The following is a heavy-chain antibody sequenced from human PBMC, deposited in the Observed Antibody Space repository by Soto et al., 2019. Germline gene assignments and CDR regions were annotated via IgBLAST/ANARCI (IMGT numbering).Heavy chain of an antibody. D-gene: IGHD1-26*01. CDR1: GFMFSNYG. Sequence: QVQLVESGGGVVQPGRSLRLSCTAAGFMFSNYGMHWVRQAPGKGLEWVAVIWHDGINKYYGDSVKGRFTISRDNSKNTLFLQLNSLSAEDTAVYYCARSFSPGWADYWGQGTLVTVSS. CDR3: ARSFSPGWADY. V-gene: IGHV3-33*03. J-gene: IGHJ4*02. CDR2: IWHDGINK.